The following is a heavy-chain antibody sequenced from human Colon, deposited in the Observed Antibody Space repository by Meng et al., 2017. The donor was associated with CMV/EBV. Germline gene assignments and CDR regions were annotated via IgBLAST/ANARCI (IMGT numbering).Heavy chain of an antibody. CDR1: WFTVTTNY. D-gene: IGHD4-11*01. Sequence: CAPSWFTVTTNYLTWVRQAPGEGLEWLSFIRYDGSTSYTASVQGRFTISRDSSQNTVYLQMNSLRAEDTALYYCARACRQLSNCYLDSWGQGTLVTVSS. CDR3: ARACRQLSNCYLDS. CDR2: IRYDGST. V-gene: IGHV3-53*01. J-gene: IGHJ4*02.